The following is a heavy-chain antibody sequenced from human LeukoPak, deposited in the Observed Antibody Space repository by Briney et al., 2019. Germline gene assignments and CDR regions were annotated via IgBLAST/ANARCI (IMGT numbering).Heavy chain of an antibody. CDR1: GFTFSNYA. J-gene: IGHJ4*02. D-gene: IGHD3-16*01. CDR3: AKWPEGAMDYFDY. CDR2: ISGSAHKI. Sequence: GGSLRLSCVGSGFTFSNYAMSWVRQAPGKGLDWVSVISGSAHKIRYADSVKGRFTISRDNSKNTLYLEMSSLRVEDTAIYYCAKWPEGAMDYFDYWGQGTLVTVSS. V-gene: IGHV3-23*01.